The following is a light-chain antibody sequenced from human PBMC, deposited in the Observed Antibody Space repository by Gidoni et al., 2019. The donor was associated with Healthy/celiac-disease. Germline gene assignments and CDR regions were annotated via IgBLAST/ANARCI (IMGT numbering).Light chain of an antibody. CDR3: QQRSNWPPLT. CDR2: DAS. Sequence: DIVLPQSPATLSLSPGERATLSCRASQRVSSYLAWYQQKPGQAPRLLIYDASNRATGIPARFSGSGSGTDFTLTISSLEPEDFAVYYCQQRSNWPPLTFGGETKVEIK. CDR1: QRVSSY. V-gene: IGKV3-11*01. J-gene: IGKJ4*01.